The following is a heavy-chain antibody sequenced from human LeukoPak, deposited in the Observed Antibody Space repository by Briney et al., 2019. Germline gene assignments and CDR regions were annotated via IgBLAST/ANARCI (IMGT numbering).Heavy chain of an antibody. Sequence: SQTLSLTCAISGDSVSSNSAAWHWIRQSPSRGLEWLGRTHYRSKWYNDYAVVVKSRITINADTSKNQFSLQLDSVTPEDTAVYYCARDRAHSGSYYSFDIWGQGTLVTVSS. D-gene: IGHD1-26*01. J-gene: IGHJ3*02. V-gene: IGHV6-1*01. CDR2: THYRSKWYN. CDR3: ARDRAHSGSYYSFDI. CDR1: GDSVSSNSAA.